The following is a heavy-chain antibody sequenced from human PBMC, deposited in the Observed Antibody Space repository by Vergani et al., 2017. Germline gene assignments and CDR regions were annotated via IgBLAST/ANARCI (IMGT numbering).Heavy chain of an antibody. CDR3: AKARDPNCKGGNCYSYYYGLDL. D-gene: IGHD2-21*01. CDR2: ISGSGGIT. Sequence: EVQLLESGGNLIQPGGSLRLSCGASGFTFSSYAMTWVRLAPGKGLQWVSAISGSGGITFYTDSVKGRFTISRDNSKDTLYLQMNSLRVEDTAIYYCAKARDPNCKGGNCYSYYYGLDLWGQGTTVTVSS. V-gene: IGHV3-23*01. J-gene: IGHJ6*02. CDR1: GFTFSSYA.